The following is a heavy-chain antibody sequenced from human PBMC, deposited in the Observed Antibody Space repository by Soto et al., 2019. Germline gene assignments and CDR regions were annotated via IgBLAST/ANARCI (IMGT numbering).Heavy chain of an antibody. CDR3: ARATTVTSSFFFYGLDV. J-gene: IGHJ6*01. V-gene: IGHV4-30-4*01. D-gene: IGHD4-17*01. CDR2: IYYTGST. CDR1: GDSISSDDYY. Sequence: QVQLQESGPGLVKPSQTLSLTCTVSGDSISSDDYYWSWIRQPPGKGLEWIGHIYYTGSTYYNPSLKSRLTMSIDTSQNQFSLHLTSVIAADSASYFCARATTVTSSFFFYGLDVW.